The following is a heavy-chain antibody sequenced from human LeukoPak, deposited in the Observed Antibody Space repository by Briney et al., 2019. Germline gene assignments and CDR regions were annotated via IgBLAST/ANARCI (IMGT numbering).Heavy chain of an antibody. V-gene: IGHV3-21*01. Sequence: PGRSLRLSCAASGFTFSSYGMNWVRQAPGKGLEWVSSISSSSSYIYYADSVKGRFTISRDNAKNSLYLQMNSLRAEDTAVYYCARQHTIFGTYAFDIWGQGTMVTVSS. CDR1: GFTFSSYG. D-gene: IGHD3-3*01. J-gene: IGHJ3*02. CDR2: ISSSSSYI. CDR3: ARQHTIFGTYAFDI.